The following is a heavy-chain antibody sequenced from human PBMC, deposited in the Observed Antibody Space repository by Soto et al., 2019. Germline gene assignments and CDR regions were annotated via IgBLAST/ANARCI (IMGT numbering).Heavy chain of an antibody. J-gene: IGHJ5*02. CDR3: ARAMDTAMTSKDNWFDP. CDR2: ISNDENKR. V-gene: IGHV3-30-3*01. D-gene: IGHD5-18*01. Sequence: QVQLVESGGGVVQPGRSLRLSCAASGFTFRSYAMHWVRQAPGRGLEWVAVISNDENKRYYTDSVKGRFTISRDNSKNTLYLQVNNLRAEDTAVYYCARAMDTAMTSKDNWFDPWGQGTLVTVSS. CDR1: GFTFRSYA.